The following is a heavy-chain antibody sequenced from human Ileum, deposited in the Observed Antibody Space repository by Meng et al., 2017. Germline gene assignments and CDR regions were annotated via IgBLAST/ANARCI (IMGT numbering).Heavy chain of an antibody. CDR1: GGSIESNNW. CDR2: VYHSGST. D-gene: IGHD3-10*02. CDR3: ARADYVRYFDL. J-gene: IGHJ2*01. Sequence: QVQLQESGPGLVKPSETLSLPCAVSGGSIESNNWWTWLRQPPGQGLEWIGEVYHSGSTHYNPSLQSRVTISIDNSKNRFSLSLNSVTAADTAIYYCARADYVRYFDLWGRGTLVTVSS. V-gene: IGHV4-4*02.